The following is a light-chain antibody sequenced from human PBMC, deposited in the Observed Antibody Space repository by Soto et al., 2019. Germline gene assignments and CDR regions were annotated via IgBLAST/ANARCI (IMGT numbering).Light chain of an antibody. J-gene: IGLJ3*02. V-gene: IGLV2-8*01. CDR3: PSYVGSNSWV. CDR1: SSDVGAYKY. Sequence: QSALTQPPSASGSPGQSVTISCTGTSSDVGAYKYVSWYQQYPGKAPKLLIYEVSKRPSGVPDRFSGSKSGNTASLTVSGLQAEDEADYYCPSYVGSNSWVFGGGTKLTVL. CDR2: EVS.